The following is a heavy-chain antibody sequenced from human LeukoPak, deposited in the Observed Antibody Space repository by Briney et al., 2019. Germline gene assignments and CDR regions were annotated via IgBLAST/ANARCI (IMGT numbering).Heavy chain of an antibody. CDR1: GGSFSGYY. V-gene: IGHV4-34*01. J-gene: IGHJ5*02. D-gene: IGHD5-12*01. Sequence: SGTLSLTCAVYGGSFSGYYWSWNRQTPGKGLEWIGEINHSGSTNYNPSLKSRVTISVDTSKNQFSLKLSSVTAADTAVYYCARGSYDYDQNWFDPWGQGTLVTVSS. CDR3: ARGSYDYDQNWFDP. CDR2: INHSGST.